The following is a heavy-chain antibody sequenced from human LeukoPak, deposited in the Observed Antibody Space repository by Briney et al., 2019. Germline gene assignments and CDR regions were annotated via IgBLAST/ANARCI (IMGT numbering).Heavy chain of an antibody. J-gene: IGHJ4*02. D-gene: IGHD3-10*01. V-gene: IGHV3-15*01. CDR2: IKSKTDGGTT. Sequence: GGSLRLSCAASGLTFSNAWMSWVRQAPGKGLEWVGRIKSKTDGGTTDYAAPVKGRFTISRDDSKNTLYLQMNSLRAEDTAVYYCAKGLPGGGLLWFGELLSLSYWGQGTLVTVSS. CDR1: GLTFSNAW. CDR3: AKGLPGGGLLWFGELLSLSY.